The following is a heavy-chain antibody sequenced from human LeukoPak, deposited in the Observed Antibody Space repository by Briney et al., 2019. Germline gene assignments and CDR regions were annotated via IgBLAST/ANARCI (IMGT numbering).Heavy chain of an antibody. CDR1: GGSISSSNW. CDR2: IYHSGST. CDR3: ARVKRDSEVGWLRLEGDYYYYYYMDV. D-gene: IGHD5-12*01. Sequence: PSGTLSLTCAVSGGSISSSNWWSWVRQPPGKGLEWIGEIYHSGSTNYNPSLKSRVTISVDKSKNQFSLKLSSVTAADTAVYYCARVKRDSEVGWLRLEGDYYYYYYMDVWGKGTTVTISS. V-gene: IGHV4-4*02. J-gene: IGHJ6*03.